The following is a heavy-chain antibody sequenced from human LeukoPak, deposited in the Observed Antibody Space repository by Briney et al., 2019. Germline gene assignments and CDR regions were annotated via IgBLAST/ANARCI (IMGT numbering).Heavy chain of an antibody. CDR2: IRQDGSEK. CDR3: AKGAMVRDLFGMAH. Sequence: GGSLRLSCVVSGFRFSSYWMNWVRQAPGKGLEWVANIRQDGSEKYYADSVKGRFTVSRDNSENSLYLEMNSLRVEDTAVYYCAKGAMVRDLFGMAHWGQGTLVTVSS. D-gene: IGHD3-10*01. CDR1: GFRFSSYW. V-gene: IGHV3-7*01. J-gene: IGHJ4*02.